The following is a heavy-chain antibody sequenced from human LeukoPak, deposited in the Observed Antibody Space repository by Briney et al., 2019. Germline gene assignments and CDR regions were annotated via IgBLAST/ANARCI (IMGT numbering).Heavy chain of an antibody. CDR1: GFSFSEHS. J-gene: IGHJ4*02. Sequence: GGSLRVSCAASGFSFSEHSMNWVRQAPGKGLEWVSNIRGSSSAMNYADSVKGRFTISRDNAKNSLYLEMSSLRAEDTAVYYCARDRDWSFDYWGLGTLVSVSS. V-gene: IGHV3-48*04. CDR2: IRGSSSAM. CDR3: ARDRDWSFDY. D-gene: IGHD3-9*01.